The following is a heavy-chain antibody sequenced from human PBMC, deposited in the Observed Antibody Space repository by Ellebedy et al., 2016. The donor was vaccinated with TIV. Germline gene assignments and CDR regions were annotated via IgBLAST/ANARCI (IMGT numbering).Heavy chain of an antibody. D-gene: IGHD6-19*01. CDR2: ISSTGTTI. CDR3: ARDLDKSSGWYGGAAY. V-gene: IGHV3-48*04. Sequence: PGGSLRLSCAASGFTFSNNSMNWVRQAPGKGLEWVSYISSTGTTIYYADSVKGRFTVSRDNSMTTVYLEMNSLRAEDTALYYCARDLDKSSGWYGGAAYWGQGTQVTVSS. J-gene: IGHJ4*02. CDR1: GFTFSNNS.